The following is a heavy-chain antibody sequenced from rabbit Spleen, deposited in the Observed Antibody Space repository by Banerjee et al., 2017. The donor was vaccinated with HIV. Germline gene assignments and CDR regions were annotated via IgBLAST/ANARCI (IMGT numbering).Heavy chain of an antibody. CDR3: ARDGDDAGYDFNL. D-gene: IGHD3-1*01. CDR1: GLSFSSRYW. V-gene: IGHV1S40*01. J-gene: IGHJ4*01. CDR2: IYTGSSGTS. Sequence: QSLEESGGDLVKPGASLTLTCTASGLSFSSRYWISWVRQAPGKGLEWIADIYTGSSGTSYYASWAKGRFTISKSSSTTVTLQMTSLTAADTATYFCARDGDDAGYDFNLWGQGTLVTV.